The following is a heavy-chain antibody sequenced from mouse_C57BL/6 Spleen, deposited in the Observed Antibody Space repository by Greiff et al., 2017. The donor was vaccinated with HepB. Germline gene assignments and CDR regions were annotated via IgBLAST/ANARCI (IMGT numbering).Heavy chain of an antibody. CDR1: GYSITSGYY. CDR3: ARDRGYDYEYFDV. D-gene: IGHD2-4*01. Sequence: VQLQQSGPGLVKPSQSLSLTCSVTGYSITSGYYWNWIRQFPGNKLEWMGYISYDGSNNYNPSLKNRISITRDTSKNQFFLKLNSVTTEDTATYYCARDRGYDYEYFDVWGTGTTVTVSS. V-gene: IGHV3-6*01. CDR2: ISYDGSN. J-gene: IGHJ1*03.